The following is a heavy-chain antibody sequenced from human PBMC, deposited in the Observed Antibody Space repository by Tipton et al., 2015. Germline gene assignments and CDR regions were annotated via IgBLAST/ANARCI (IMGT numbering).Heavy chain of an antibody. CDR2: ISDSGTT. Sequence: LRLSCTVAGGSMSSYSWSWIRQSPGKGLEWIGYISDSGTTNYNPSLKSRVTISVDTSKTQFSLKMSSVTAADTAAYFCARDLEHGMDVWGQGTTVTVS. V-gene: IGHV4-59*01. CDR1: GGSMSSYS. J-gene: IGHJ6*02. CDR3: ARDLEHGMDV.